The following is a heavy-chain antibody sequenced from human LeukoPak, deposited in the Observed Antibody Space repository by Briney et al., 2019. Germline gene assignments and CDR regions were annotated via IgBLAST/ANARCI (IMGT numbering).Heavy chain of an antibody. V-gene: IGHV4-61*02. D-gene: IGHD3-22*01. CDR3: ARGGSLYYDSSGYLDY. CDR1: GGSISSGSYC. Sequence: SQTLSLTCTVSGGSISSGSYCWSWIRQPAGKGLEWIGRIYTSGSTNYNPSLKSRVTISVDTSKNQFSLKLSSVTAADSAVYYCARGGSLYYDSSGYLDYWGQGTLVTVSS. J-gene: IGHJ4*02. CDR2: IYTSGST.